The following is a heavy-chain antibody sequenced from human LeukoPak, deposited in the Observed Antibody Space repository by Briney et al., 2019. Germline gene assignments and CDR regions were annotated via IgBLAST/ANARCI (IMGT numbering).Heavy chain of an antibody. J-gene: IGHJ4*02. D-gene: IGHD6-19*01. CDR2: INHSGST. CDR3: ARVLDSGRYGLIDY. Sequence: PSETLSLTCAVYGGSFSGYYWSWIRQPPGKGLEWIGEINHSGSTNYNPSLKSRVTISVDTSKNQFSLKLSSVTAADTAVYYCARVLDSGRYGLIDYWGQGTLVTVSS. V-gene: IGHV4-34*01. CDR1: GGSFSGYY.